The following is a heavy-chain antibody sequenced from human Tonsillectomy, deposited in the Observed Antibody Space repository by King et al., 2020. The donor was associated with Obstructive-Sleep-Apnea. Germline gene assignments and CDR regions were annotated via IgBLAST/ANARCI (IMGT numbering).Heavy chain of an antibody. J-gene: IGHJ6*02. CDR1: GFTFSIYW. V-gene: IGHV3-74*01. D-gene: IGHD3-10*01. Sequence: QLVQSGGGLVQPGGSLRLSCAASGFTFSIYWMHWVRQAPGKGLMWVSRISLDGSNTVYADFVKGRFTVSRDNAKNTLFLQMDSRRAEDTAVYYCSRDSFYGSGSHPKIYYGMDVWGQGTTVSVSS. CDR2: ISLDGSNT. CDR3: SRDSFYGSGSHPKIYYGMDV.